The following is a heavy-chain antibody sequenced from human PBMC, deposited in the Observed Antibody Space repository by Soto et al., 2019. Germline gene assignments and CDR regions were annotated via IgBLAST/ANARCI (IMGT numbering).Heavy chain of an antibody. J-gene: IGHJ3*02. Sequence: EVQLVESGGGLVQPGGSLRLSCAASGFTFSSYWMSWVRQAPGKGLEWVANIKQDGSEKYYVDSVKGRVTISRDNAKNSLYLQMNSLRAEDTAVYYCARVPIAVAGDAFDIWGQGTMVTVSS. D-gene: IGHD6-19*01. CDR1: GFTFSSYW. CDR3: ARVPIAVAGDAFDI. CDR2: IKQDGSEK. V-gene: IGHV3-7*04.